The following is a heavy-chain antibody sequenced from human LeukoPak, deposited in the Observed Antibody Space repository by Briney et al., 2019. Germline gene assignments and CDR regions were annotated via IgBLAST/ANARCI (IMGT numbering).Heavy chain of an antibody. V-gene: IGHV1-46*01. J-gene: IGHJ4*02. Sequence: EASVKVSCKASGYTFTSNYIHWVRQAPGQGLEWMGMIYPRDGSTSYAQKFQGRVTVTRDTSTSTVHMELSGLRSEDTAVNYWARDKEAFAYWGQGPLVPVPS. CDR2: IYPRDGST. CDR3: ARDKEAFAY. CDR1: GYTFTSNY.